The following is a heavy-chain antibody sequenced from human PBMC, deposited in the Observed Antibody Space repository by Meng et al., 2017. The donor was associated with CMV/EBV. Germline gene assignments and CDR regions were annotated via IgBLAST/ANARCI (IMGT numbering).Heavy chain of an antibody. CDR2: INHSGST. CDR1: GGSFSGYY. CDR3: VRVMGHYYGSGSYPD. J-gene: IGHJ4*02. D-gene: IGHD3-10*01. Sequence: SETLSLTCAVYGGSFSGYYWSWIRQPPGKGLEWIGEINHSGSTNYNPSLKSRVTISVDTSKNQFSLKLSSVTAADTAVYYCVRVMGHYYGSGSYPDWGQRTLVTVSS. V-gene: IGHV4-34*01.